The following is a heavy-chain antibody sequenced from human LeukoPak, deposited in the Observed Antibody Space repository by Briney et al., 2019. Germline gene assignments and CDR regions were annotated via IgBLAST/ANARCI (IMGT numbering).Heavy chain of an antibody. D-gene: IGHD1-1*01. J-gene: IGHJ5*02. CDR3: VRGTWFDP. CDR2: IYSGGTT. CDR1: GFTVSSNY. V-gene: IGHV3-53*01. Sequence: PGGSLRLSCAASGFTVSSNYMSWVRQAPGRGLEWVSVIYSGGTTHYADSVKGRFTISRDNSKNTLFPQMDSLRPEDTAVYYCVRGTWFDPWGQGTQVTVSS.